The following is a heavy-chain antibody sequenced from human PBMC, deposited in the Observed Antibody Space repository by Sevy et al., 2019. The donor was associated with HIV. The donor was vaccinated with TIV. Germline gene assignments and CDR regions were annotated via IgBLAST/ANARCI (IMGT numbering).Heavy chain of an antibody. D-gene: IGHD4-17*01. CDR2: INWSGAST. CDR3: ARDRTPVTTYFDY. V-gene: IGHV3-20*04. Sequence: GGSLRLSCAVSGLTFDDYGMSWVRQAPGKGLEWVSGINWSGASTDYADSVKGRFTISRDNAKNSLYLQMNSLRAEDTAFYYSARDRTPVTTYFDYWGQGTLVTVSS. J-gene: IGHJ4*02. CDR1: GLTFDDYG.